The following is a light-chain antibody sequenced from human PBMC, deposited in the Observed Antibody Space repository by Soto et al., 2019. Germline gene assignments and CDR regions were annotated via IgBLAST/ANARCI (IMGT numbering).Light chain of an antibody. J-gene: IGLJ1*01. CDR3: SSYTSSRTLYV. Sequence: QSVLAQPASVSGSPGQSITISCTGTSSDVGGYNYVSWYQQHPGRAPELMIYDVSNRPSGVSNRFSGSKSGNTASLTISGLQAEDEADYYCSSYTSSRTLYVFGTGTKVTV. CDR1: SSDVGGYNY. CDR2: DVS. V-gene: IGLV2-14*01.